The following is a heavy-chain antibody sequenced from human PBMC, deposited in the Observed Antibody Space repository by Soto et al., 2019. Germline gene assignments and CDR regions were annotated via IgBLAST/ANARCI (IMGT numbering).Heavy chain of an antibody. J-gene: IGHJ5*02. V-gene: IGHV3-7*03. CDR2: IKPDGSEK. CDR1: GFTFSSYY. CDR3: GMRARGAAGGTP. D-gene: IGHD6-13*01. Sequence: EVQLVESGGGLVQPGGSMRLSCVASGFTFSSYYMMWARQVPGRGLEWLGKIKPDGSEKSYVDYVRGRFTNSRDNAKEAGYLQMDSLRAEDSAVYFCGMRARGAAGGTPWGHGTLVTVSS.